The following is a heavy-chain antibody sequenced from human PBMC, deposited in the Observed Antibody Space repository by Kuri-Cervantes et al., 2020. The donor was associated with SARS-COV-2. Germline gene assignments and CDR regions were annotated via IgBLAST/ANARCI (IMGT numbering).Heavy chain of an antibody. J-gene: IGHJ4*02. V-gene: IGHV1-46*03. CDR2: INPSGGST. CDR3: AREPTRDIVVVPAAPLDY. D-gene: IGHD2-2*01. Sequence: ASVKVSCKASGYTFTSYYMHWVRQAPGQGLEWMGIINPSGGSTGYAQKFQGRVTMTRDTSTSTVYMELSSLRSEDTAVYYCAREPTRDIVVVPAAPLDYWGQGTLVTVSS. CDR1: GYTFTSYY.